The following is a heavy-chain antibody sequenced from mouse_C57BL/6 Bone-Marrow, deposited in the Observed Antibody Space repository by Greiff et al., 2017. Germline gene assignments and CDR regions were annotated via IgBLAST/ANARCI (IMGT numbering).Heavy chain of an antibody. CDR1: GFSLSTFGMG. CDR3: ARNYDYDGDYFDY. D-gene: IGHD2-4*01. CDR2: IWWDDDK. J-gene: IGHJ2*01. Sequence: QVTLKVSGPGILQPSQTLSLTCSFSGFSLSTFGMGVGWIRQPSGKGLGWLAHIWWDDDKSYYPALKSRLTISKDTSKNQVFLKIANVDTADTATYYCARNYDYDGDYFDYRGQGTTLTVSA. V-gene: IGHV8-8*01.